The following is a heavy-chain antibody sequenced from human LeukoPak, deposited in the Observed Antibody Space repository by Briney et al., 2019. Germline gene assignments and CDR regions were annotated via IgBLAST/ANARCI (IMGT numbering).Heavy chain of an antibody. CDR1: GFTFINYA. CDR3: AKTLVGATSGPDYYFVS. V-gene: IGHV3-23*01. Sequence: AGRSLRLSCAASGFTFINYAMTWVRQAPGKGLEWVSAISGSGNSTYYPESVKGRFSISRDNSKNTLYLQISSLRAEDTAVYYCAKTLVGATSGPDYYFVSWGQGTLVTVSS. J-gene: IGHJ4*02. D-gene: IGHD1-26*01. CDR2: ISGSGNST.